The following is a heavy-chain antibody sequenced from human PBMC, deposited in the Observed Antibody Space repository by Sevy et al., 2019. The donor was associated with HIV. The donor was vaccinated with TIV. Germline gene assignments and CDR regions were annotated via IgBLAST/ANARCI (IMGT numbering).Heavy chain of an antibody. CDR1: GYTFTSYP. CDR3: ARGRITGITAPRTWLDP. Sequence: FNNRRASVKVSCKASGYTFTSYPMNWVRQAPGQGLEWMGWINTKTGNPTYAQGFTGRFVFSLDTSVTTAYLQISSLKAEDTAVYYCARGRITGITAPRTWLDPWGQGTLVTVSS. J-gene: IGHJ5*02. CDR2: INTKTGNP. D-gene: IGHD1-7*01. V-gene: IGHV7-4-1*02.